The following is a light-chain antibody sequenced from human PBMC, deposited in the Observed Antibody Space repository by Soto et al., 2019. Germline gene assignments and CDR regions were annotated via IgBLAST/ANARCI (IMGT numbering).Light chain of an antibody. V-gene: IGKV2-24*01. CDR1: QSLAHSDGNTY. CDR2: KTS. Sequence: VLTQTPLSSPVTLGQPASISCKSSQSLAHSDGNTYLSWLQQRPGQPPRLLIYKTSNRFSGVXDXXSGSGAGTDFTLKISKVEAEDVGVYYCVEATLLPHAFGQGTKVEIK. CDR3: VEATLLPHA. J-gene: IGKJ1*01.